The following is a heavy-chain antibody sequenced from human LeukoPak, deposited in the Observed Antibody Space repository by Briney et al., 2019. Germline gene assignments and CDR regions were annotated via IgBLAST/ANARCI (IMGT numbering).Heavy chain of an antibody. CDR1: GYTFTSYA. CDR2: INAGNGNT. CDR3: ARYCSSTSCYTNWFDP. Sequence: ASVKVSCKASGYTFTSYAMHWVRQAPGQRLEWMGWINAGNGNTKYSQKFQGRVTITRDTSASTAYMELISLISEDTAVYYWARYCSSTSCYTNWFDPWGQGTLVTVSS. D-gene: IGHD2-2*01. V-gene: IGHV1-3*01. J-gene: IGHJ5*02.